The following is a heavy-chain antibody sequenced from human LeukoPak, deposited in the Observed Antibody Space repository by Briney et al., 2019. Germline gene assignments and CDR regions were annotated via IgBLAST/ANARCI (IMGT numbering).Heavy chain of an antibody. J-gene: IGHJ4*02. CDR2: ISAYNGNT. Sequence: ASVKVSCKASGYTFTSYGISWVRQAPGQGLEWMGWISAYNGNTNYAQKLQGRVTMTTDTSTSTAYMELRSLRSDDTAVYYCARLEVVPAAIGLLDYWSQGTLVTVSS. D-gene: IGHD2-2*02. CDR3: ARLEVVPAAIGLLDY. CDR1: GYTFTSYG. V-gene: IGHV1-18*01.